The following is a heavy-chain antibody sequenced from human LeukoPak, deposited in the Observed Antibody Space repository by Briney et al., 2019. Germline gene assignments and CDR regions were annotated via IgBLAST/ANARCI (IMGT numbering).Heavy chain of an antibody. Sequence: SETLFLTCTVSGGSMSPYHWGWIRQPPGKGLEWIGYIYYSGSTNYNPSLKSRVTISVDTSKNQFSLKLSSVTAADTAVYYCARGARGYSYGYWGQGTLVTVSS. CDR2: IYYSGST. V-gene: IGHV4-59*01. CDR1: GGSMSPYH. J-gene: IGHJ4*02. D-gene: IGHD5-18*01. CDR3: ARGARGYSYGY.